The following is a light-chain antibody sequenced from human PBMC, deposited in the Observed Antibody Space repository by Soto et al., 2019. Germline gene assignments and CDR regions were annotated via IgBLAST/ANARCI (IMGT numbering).Light chain of an antibody. V-gene: IGKV3-15*01. CDR2: GAS. CDR3: QQYNNWPRT. Sequence: VITESPAALSLSPRERATLSCRASQSVSSNLAWYQQKPGHSPRLLIYGASTRATGIPARFSGSGSGTEFTLSINSLQSEDFAVYYCQQYNNWPRTFGQATKVDI. CDR1: QSVSSN. J-gene: IGKJ1*01.